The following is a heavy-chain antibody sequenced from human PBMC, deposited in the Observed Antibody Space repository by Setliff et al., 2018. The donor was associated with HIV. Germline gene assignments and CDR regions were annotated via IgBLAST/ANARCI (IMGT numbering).Heavy chain of an antibody. CDR2: INHSGNT. CDR3: ARGPGGWQRDYYYYMDV. J-gene: IGHJ6*03. D-gene: IGHD2-15*01. V-gene: IGHV4-38-2*01. Sequence: SETLSLTCAVSGYSISSGYSWGWIRQPPGKGLEWIGEINHSGNTYYSPSLKSRVTISMDTAKNRFSLKLSSVTAADTAVYYCARGPGGWQRDYYYYMDVWGKGTTVTVSS. CDR1: GYSISSGYS.